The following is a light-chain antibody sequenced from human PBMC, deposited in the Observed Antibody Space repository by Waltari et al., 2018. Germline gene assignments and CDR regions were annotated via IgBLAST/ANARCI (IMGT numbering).Light chain of an antibody. CDR3: CSYAGSSTLI. CDR1: RSDVGSYTL. Sequence: QSALTQPASVSGSPGQSITISCTGTRSDVGSYTLVSWYKRHPGKGPQLIIYDASQRPSGVSSRFSGSKSGNTASLTISGLQAEDEADYYCCSYAGSSTLIFGGGTKVTVL. J-gene: IGLJ2*01. V-gene: IGLV2-23*01. CDR2: DAS.